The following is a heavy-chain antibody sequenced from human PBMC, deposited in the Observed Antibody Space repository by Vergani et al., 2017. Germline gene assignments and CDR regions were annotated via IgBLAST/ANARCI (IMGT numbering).Heavy chain of an antibody. V-gene: IGHV1-69-2*01. CDR2: VDPEDGET. CDR1: GYTFTDHY. CDR3: ATPQTVTTGGMEV. Sequence: EVQLVQSGAEVKKHGATMKISCKVSGYTFTDHYMHWVKQAPGKGLEWMGLVDPEDGETIYAGKFKGRVTIAADTSTDTAHLELSSLRSEDTAVYYCATPQTVTTGGMEVWGQGTTVIVSS. D-gene: IGHD4-17*01. J-gene: IGHJ6*02.